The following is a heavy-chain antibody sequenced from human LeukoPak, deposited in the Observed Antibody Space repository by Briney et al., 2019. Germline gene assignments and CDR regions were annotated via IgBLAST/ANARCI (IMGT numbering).Heavy chain of an antibody. V-gene: IGHV1-18*01. J-gene: IGHJ6*02. CDR1: DYTFITYG. D-gene: IGHD5-18*01. CDR2: ISPYNGNA. CDR3: ARVMHWDKPMARGRGMDV. Sequence: ASVKVSCKASDYTFITYGIAWVRQAPGQGLEWMGWISPYNGNANYAQKFQGRVTVTIDTSTSTAYMELRSLRSDDTALYYCARVMHWDKPMARGRGMDVWGQGTTVTVSS.